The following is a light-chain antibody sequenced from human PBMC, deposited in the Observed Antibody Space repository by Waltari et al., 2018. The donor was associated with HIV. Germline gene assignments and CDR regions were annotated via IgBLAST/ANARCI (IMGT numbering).Light chain of an antibody. CDR2: WAS. CDR1: QSVLYSGNNKNQ. CDR3: QQTFSAPFT. J-gene: IGKJ3*01. Sequence: EIVMTQSPDSLAVSLGERATINCKSSQSVLYSGNNKNQLAWYQQKPGQPPKLLIYWASTRDSGVPDRFSGSGSGTDFTLTISSLQPEDFGTYYCQQTFSAPFTFGPGTTVDIK. V-gene: IGKV4-1*01.